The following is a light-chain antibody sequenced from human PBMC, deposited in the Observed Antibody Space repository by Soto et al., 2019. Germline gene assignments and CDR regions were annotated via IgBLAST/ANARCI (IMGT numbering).Light chain of an antibody. CDR1: QSVSSN. CDR3: QQYNNCPPWT. CDR2: GAS. J-gene: IGKJ1*01. V-gene: IGKV3-15*01. Sequence: EIVMTQSPATLSVSPGERATLSCRASQSVSSNLAWYQQKPGQAPRLLIYGASTRATGVPARFSGSGSGTAFTLTLSSLQSEDFAVYYCQQYNNCPPWTFGQGTKVEIK.